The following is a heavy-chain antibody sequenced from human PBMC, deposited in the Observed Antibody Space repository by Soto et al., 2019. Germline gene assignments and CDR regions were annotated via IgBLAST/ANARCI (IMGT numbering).Heavy chain of an antibody. D-gene: IGHD3-10*01. CDR1: GFTFSNYA. Sequence: EVHLLESGGGLVQPGGSLRLSCAASGFTFSNYAMTWVRQAPGKGLEWLSVISGTGGGTNNADSAKGRFTTSRDNCKNTLYLQMNSLRAEDTAVYYCAKRAFYGSGIPNYYGMDVWGQGTAVTVSS. CDR2: ISGTGGGT. V-gene: IGHV3-23*01. CDR3: AKRAFYGSGIPNYYGMDV. J-gene: IGHJ6*02.